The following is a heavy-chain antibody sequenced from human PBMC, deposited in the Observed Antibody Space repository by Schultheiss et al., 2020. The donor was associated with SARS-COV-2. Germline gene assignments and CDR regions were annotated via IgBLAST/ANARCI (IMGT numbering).Heavy chain of an antibody. D-gene: IGHD6-13*01. V-gene: IGHV4-61*02. CDR1: GASVSSGSYY. Sequence: SETLSLTCTVSGASVSSGSYYWSWIRQPAGKGLEWIGRIYTSGSTNYNPSLKSRVTMSVDTSKNQFSLKLSSVTAADTAVYYCATLAAAVHQPDYWGQGTLVTVSS. CDR3: ATLAAAVHQPDY. J-gene: IGHJ4*02. CDR2: IYTSGST.